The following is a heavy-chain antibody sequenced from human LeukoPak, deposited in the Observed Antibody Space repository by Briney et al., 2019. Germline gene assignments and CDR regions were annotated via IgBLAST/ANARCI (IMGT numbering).Heavy chain of an antibody. V-gene: IGHV3-30*03. CDR1: GFTFSSYG. CDR3: ATQGYCSSTSCYHGSPALGLDWYFDL. D-gene: IGHD2-2*01. CDR2: ISYDGSNK. J-gene: IGHJ2*01. Sequence: GGSLRLSCAASGFTFSSYGMHWVRQAPGKGLEWVAVISYDGSNKYYADSVKGRFTISRDNSKNTLYLQMNSLRAEDTAVYYCATQGYCSSTSCYHGSPALGLDWYFDLWGRGTLVTVSS.